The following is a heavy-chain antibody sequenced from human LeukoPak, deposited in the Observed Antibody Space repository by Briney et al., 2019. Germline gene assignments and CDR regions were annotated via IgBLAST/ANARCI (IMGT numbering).Heavy chain of an antibody. V-gene: IGHV3-23*01. Sequence: GGSLRPSCAASGFTFSTFAMIWVRQPPGKGLEWVSSIFPSGGEIHYADSVRGRFTISRDNSKSILSLQMNSLKTEDTAVYYCTTDGLLRYFDWLSRYYFDYWGQGTLVTVSS. CDR2: IFPSGGEI. CDR1: GFTFSTFA. D-gene: IGHD3-9*01. CDR3: TTDGLLRYFDWLSRYYFDY. J-gene: IGHJ4*02.